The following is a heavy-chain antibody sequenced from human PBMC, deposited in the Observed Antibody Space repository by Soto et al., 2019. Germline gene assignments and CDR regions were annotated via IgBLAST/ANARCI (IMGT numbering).Heavy chain of an antibody. Sequence: SETLSLTCTVSGGSVSSGSFYWSWIRRPPGKGLEWIGYFYDSGSTNYNPSLRRRVTMSVDTSKNQFSLKLSSVTAADTAVYFCARDGGTYLTRYFDSWGQGALVTVSS. D-gene: IGHD3-10*01. CDR2: FYDSGST. CDR3: ARDGGTYLTRYFDS. J-gene: IGHJ4*02. V-gene: IGHV4-61*01. CDR1: GGSVSSGSFY.